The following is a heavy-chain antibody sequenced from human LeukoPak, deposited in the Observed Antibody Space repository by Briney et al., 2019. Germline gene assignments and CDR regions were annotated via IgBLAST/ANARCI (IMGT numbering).Heavy chain of an antibody. CDR1: GFTFSDSC. V-gene: IGHV3-11*01. D-gene: IGHD3-9*01. J-gene: IGHJ4*02. Sequence: PGGSLKLSCAASGFTFSDSCMTWIRQAPGRGLEWLSYISGSGSDINYAHSVKGRFTISRDNTMNPLYLQMNSLRVEDTAVYYCSREPRLADYWGQGTLVTVSS. CDR2: ISGSGSDI. CDR3: SREPRLADY.